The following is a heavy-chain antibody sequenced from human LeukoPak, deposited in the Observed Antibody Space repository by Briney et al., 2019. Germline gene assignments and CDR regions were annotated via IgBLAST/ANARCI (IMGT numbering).Heavy chain of an antibody. CDR3: ARDLNYYGSGNFDY. Sequence: SETLSLTCTVSGYSISSGYYWGWIRQPPGKGLEWIGSIYHSGSTYYNPSLKSRVTISVDTSKNQFSLKLSSVTAADTAVYYCARDLNYYGSGNFDYWGQGTLVTVSS. CDR1: GYSISSGYY. V-gene: IGHV4-38-2*02. J-gene: IGHJ4*02. CDR2: IYHSGST. D-gene: IGHD3-10*01.